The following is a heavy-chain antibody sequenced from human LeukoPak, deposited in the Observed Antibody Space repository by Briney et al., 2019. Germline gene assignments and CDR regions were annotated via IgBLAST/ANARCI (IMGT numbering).Heavy chain of an antibody. D-gene: IGHD3-22*01. CDR3: AKDRSRYYDSSGYYGGVFIDY. Sequence: GGSLRLSCAASGFTFSSYSMNWVRQAPGKGLEWVSSISSSSSYIYYADSVKGRFTISRDNSKNTLYLQMNSLRAEDTAVYYCAKDRSRYYDSSGYYGGVFIDYWGQGTLVTVSS. J-gene: IGHJ4*02. V-gene: IGHV3-21*04. CDR1: GFTFSSYS. CDR2: ISSSSSYI.